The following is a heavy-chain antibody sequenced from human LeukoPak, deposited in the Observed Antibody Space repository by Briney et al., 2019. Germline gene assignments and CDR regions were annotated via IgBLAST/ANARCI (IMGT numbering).Heavy chain of an antibody. CDR1: GFTFSSYA. D-gene: IGHD2-15*01. CDR2: ISNNGGTT. J-gene: IGHJ3*02. V-gene: IGHV3-64*01. Sequence: GGSLRLSCAASGFTFSSYAMHRVRQAPGKGLEYVSVISNNGGTTYYANSVKGRFTISRDNSKNTLFLQMGSLRAADMAVYYCARDHCSGVSCYSGTAFDIWGQGTMVTVSS. CDR3: ARDHCSGVSCYSGTAFDI.